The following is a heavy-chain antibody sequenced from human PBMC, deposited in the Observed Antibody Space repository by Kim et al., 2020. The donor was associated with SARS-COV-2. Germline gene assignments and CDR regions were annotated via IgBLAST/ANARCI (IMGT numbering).Heavy chain of an antibody. V-gene: IGHV4-39*01. CDR1: GESISSSSYY. CDR2: VYYSGST. J-gene: IGHJ4*02. CDR3: ASSPTVVTPACDY. Sequence: SETLSLTCTVSGESISSSSYYWGWMRQPPGKGLEWIGSVYYSGSTYYKPSLKSRVTISVDTSKNQFSLKLSSVTAADTAVYYCASSPTVVTPACDYWGQGTLCTVSS. D-gene: IGHD4-17*01.